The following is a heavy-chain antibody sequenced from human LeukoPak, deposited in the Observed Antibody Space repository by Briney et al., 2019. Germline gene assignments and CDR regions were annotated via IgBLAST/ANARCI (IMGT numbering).Heavy chain of an antibody. J-gene: IGHJ4*02. Sequence: PPETLSLTCAVYGGSFSGYYWSWIRQPPGKGLEWIGEINHSGSTNYNPSLKSRVTISVDTSKNQFSLKLSSVTAADTAVYYCARGPWIQLWSVPFDYWGQGTLVTVSS. V-gene: IGHV4-34*01. CDR2: INHSGST. D-gene: IGHD5-18*01. CDR3: ARGPWIQLWSVPFDY. CDR1: GGSFSGYY.